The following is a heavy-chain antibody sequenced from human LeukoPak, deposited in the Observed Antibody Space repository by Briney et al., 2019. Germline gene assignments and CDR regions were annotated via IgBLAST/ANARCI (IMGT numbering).Heavy chain of an antibody. CDR3: ARVSCSSTSCYSTDWWFDP. J-gene: IGHJ5*02. CDR1: GYTFTGYY. D-gene: IGHD2-2*01. V-gene: IGHV1-2*02. CDR2: INPNSGGT. Sequence: ASVKVSCKASGYTFTGYYMHWVRQAPGQGLEWMGWINPNSGGTNYAQKFQGRVTMTRDTSISTAYMELSRLRSDDTAVYYCARVSCSSTSCYSTDWWFDPWGQGTLVTVSS.